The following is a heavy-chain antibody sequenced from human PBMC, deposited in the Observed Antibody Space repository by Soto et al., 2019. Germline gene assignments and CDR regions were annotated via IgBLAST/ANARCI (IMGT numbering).Heavy chain of an antibody. Sequence: QGQLVQSGAEVKKPGASMKVSCKVYGYTFISYGISWVRQAPGQELEWMGWISAYNGNTNYAQKLQDRVTMTTDTSTSTAFMELRSLRSDDTAVYYCARDRGYSSDYWGQGTLVTVSS. CDR3: ARDRGYSSDY. CDR1: GYTFISYG. D-gene: IGHD6-13*01. J-gene: IGHJ4*02. V-gene: IGHV1-18*01. CDR2: ISAYNGNT.